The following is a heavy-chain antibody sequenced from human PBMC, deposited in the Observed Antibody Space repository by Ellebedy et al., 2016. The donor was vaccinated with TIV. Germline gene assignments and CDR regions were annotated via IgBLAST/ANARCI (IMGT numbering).Heavy chain of an antibody. CDR2: IWYDGSIK. D-gene: IGHD3-10*01. V-gene: IGHV3-33*01. Sequence: GESLKISCAASGFTFSTYGMHWVRQAPGKGLEWVAVIWYDGSIKYYVDSVKGRFTISRNNSKNVLYLQMNSLTTEDTAVYYCARAVIGKEDFDYWGQGSLVSVSS. CDR1: GFTFSTYG. CDR3: ARAVIGKEDFDY. J-gene: IGHJ4*02.